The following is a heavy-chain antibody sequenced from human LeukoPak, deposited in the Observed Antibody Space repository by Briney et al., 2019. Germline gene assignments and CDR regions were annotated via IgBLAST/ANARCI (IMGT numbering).Heavy chain of an antibody. V-gene: IGHV3-15*01. D-gene: IGHD3-10*01. J-gene: IGHJ4*02. CDR2: IKSKTDGGTT. CDR1: GFTFSNAW. Sequence: GGSLRLSCAASGFTFSNAWMSWVRQAPGKGLEWVGRIKSKTDGGTTDYAAPVKGRFTISRDDSKNTLYLQMNSLKTEDTAVYYCTTAPYGSGSYYGYYWGQGTLVTVSS. CDR3: TTAPYGSGSYYGYY.